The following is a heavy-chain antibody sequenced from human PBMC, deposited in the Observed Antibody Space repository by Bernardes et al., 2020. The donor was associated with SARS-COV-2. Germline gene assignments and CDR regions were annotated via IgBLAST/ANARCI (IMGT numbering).Heavy chain of an antibody. CDR3: ARSDRNGNFGQ. D-gene: IGHD2-8*01. Sequence: GESLKISCKGSGHSFTTYWISWVRQMPGKGLEWMGKIDPSDSYTKYSPSFQGHVTISADKSINTAYLQWNSLKASDTAMYYCARSDRNGNFGQWGQGTLVTVSS. CDR1: GHSFTTYW. J-gene: IGHJ4*02. V-gene: IGHV5-10-1*01. CDR2: IDPSDSYT.